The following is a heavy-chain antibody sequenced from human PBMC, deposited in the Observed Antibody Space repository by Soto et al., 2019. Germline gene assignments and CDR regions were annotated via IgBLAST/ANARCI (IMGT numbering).Heavy chain of an antibody. D-gene: IGHD6-19*01. CDR1: GFTFSSYA. J-gene: IGHJ1*01. Sequence: EVQLLESGGGLVQPGGSLRLSCAASGFTFSSYAMSWVRQAPGKGLEWVSAISGSGGSTYYADSVKGRFTISRDNSKNTLYLQMNSLRAEDPAVYYCAKDGWEYSSGWNIYFQHWGQGTLVTVSS. V-gene: IGHV3-23*01. CDR3: AKDGWEYSSGWNIYFQH. CDR2: ISGSGGST.